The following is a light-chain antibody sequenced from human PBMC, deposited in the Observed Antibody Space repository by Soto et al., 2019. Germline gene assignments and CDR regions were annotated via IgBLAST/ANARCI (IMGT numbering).Light chain of an antibody. J-gene: IGKJ5*01. CDR3: QQYGTSGT. CDR2: VTC. V-gene: IGKV3-20*01. CDR1: QSVSSSY. Sequence: EIVVKLSTGTVSLWPGERATXSCRAIQSVSSSYLAWYQQKPVHCPSLLRYVTCNMATDIRDRFSGGGTGTDFTLSISKLEHEDFAVYYLQQYGTSGTYGQG.